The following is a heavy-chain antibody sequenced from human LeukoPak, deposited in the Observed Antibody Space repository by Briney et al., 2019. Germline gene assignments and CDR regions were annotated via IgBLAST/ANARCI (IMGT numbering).Heavy chain of an antibody. CDR3: ARGFYDSSGHNWFDP. Sequence: GGSLRLSCAASGFTVSSNYMSWVRQAPGKGLEWVSVIYSGGSTYYADSVKGRFTISRDNFKNTLYLQMNSLRAEDTAVYYCARGFYDSSGHNWFDPWGQGTLVTVSS. D-gene: IGHD3-22*01. CDR2: IYSGGST. J-gene: IGHJ5*02. CDR1: GFTVSSNY. V-gene: IGHV3-66*01.